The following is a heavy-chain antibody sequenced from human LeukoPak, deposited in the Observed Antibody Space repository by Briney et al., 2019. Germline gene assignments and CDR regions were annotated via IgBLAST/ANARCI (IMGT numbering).Heavy chain of an antibody. D-gene: IGHD3-10*01. CDR3: ARGAPGKITMVRGVSFDY. CDR1: GGSISTYY. CDR2: IFYSGRT. Sequence: SETLSLTCSVSGGSISTYYWSWIRQPPGKGLEWIGNIFYSGRTNYNPSLEGRLTIAVDTSKNQFSLKLSSVTAADTAVYYCARGAPGKITMVRGVSFDYWGQGTLVTVSS. V-gene: IGHV4-59*12. J-gene: IGHJ4*02.